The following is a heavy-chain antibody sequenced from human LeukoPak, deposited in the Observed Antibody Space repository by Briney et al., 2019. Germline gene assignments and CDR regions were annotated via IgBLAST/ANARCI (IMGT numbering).Heavy chain of an antibody. J-gene: IGHJ4*02. CDR3: AKDADIVVSSYFDY. CDR1: GFTFNNYG. CDR2: IRYDGSNK. V-gene: IGHV3-30*02. Sequence: GGSLRLSCAASGFTFNNYGMHWVRRAPGKGLEWVAFIRYDGSNKYYADSVKGRFTISRDNSKNTLYVQMNSLRAEDTAVYYCAKDADIVVSSYFDYWGQGTLVTVSS. D-gene: IGHD2-2*01.